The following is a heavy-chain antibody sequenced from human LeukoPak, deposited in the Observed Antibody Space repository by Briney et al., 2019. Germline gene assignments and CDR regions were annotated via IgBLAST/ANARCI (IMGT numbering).Heavy chain of an antibody. CDR2: ISANNGNT. Sequence: ASVKVSCKASGYTFTRYAFGWLRQAPGQGPEWMGWISANNGNTNYTQKLQGRVTMTTDTSTSTAYMELRSLRSDDTAVYYCARDRKLQPLAPWGQGTLVTVSS. V-gene: IGHV1-18*01. CDR3: ARDRKLQPLAP. D-gene: IGHD1-1*01. J-gene: IGHJ5*02. CDR1: GYTFTRYA.